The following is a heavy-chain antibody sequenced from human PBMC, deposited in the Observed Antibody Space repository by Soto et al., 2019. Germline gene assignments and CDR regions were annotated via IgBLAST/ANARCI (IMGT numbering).Heavy chain of an antibody. D-gene: IGHD2-15*01. CDR2: ISYDGNNK. Sequence: QVQLVESGGGVVQPGRSLRLSCAASGFTFSSYGMHWVRQAPGKGLEWVAVISYDGNNKYYADSVKGRFTISSDNSKNTLYLQMNSLRAEDTAVYYCAKDEVLVVAVARDYYGMDVWGQGTTVTVSS. V-gene: IGHV3-30*18. CDR3: AKDEVLVVAVARDYYGMDV. CDR1: GFTFSSYG. J-gene: IGHJ6*02.